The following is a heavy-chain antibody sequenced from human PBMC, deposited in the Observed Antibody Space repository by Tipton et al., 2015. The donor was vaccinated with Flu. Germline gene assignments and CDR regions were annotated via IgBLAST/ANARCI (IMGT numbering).Heavy chain of an antibody. Sequence: TLSLTCTVSGDSMRSDYFWAWIRQAPGKGLEWIGNIHYSGSPHYNPSLKSRVTITVDTSKNQFSLRLSSMTAADTAVYYCARPSGIAAAWGAFDIWGQGTMVTVSS. J-gene: IGHJ3*02. CDR3: ARPSGIAAAWGAFDI. D-gene: IGHD6-13*01. CDR2: IHYSGSP. V-gene: IGHV4-38-2*02. CDR1: GDSMRSDYF.